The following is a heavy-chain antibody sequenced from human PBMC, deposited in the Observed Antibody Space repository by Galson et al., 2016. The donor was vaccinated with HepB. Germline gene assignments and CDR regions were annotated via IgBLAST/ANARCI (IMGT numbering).Heavy chain of an antibody. CDR3: ARSYLLGRGFGW. Sequence: CAISGDSVSSNSAGWYWFRQSPSRGLEWLGRTFYRSNWQTDYAESVKSRITINPDTSKNQFSLQLNSVTPEDTGVYYCARSYLLGRGFGWWGQGTLVTVA. D-gene: IGHD7-27*01. J-gene: IGHJ4*02. V-gene: IGHV6-1*01. CDR1: GDSVSSNSAG. CDR2: TFYRSNWQT.